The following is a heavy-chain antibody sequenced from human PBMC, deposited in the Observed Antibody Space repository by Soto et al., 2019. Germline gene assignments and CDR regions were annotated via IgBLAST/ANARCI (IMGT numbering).Heavy chain of an antibody. Sequence: SGPTLVNPTQTLTLTCTFSGFSLSTSGVGVGWIRQPPGKALEWLALIYWDDDKRYSPSLKSRLTITKDTSKNQVVLTMTNMDPVDTATYYCARIRYSSSWYRHYYGMDVWGQGTTVTVSS. CDR1: GFSLSTSGVG. D-gene: IGHD6-13*01. CDR3: ARIRYSSSWYRHYYGMDV. J-gene: IGHJ6*02. CDR2: IYWDDDK. V-gene: IGHV2-5*02.